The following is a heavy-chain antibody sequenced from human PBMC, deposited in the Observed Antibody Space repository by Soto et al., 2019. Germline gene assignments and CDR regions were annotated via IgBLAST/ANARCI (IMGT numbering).Heavy chain of an antibody. J-gene: IGHJ6*02. Sequence: SETLSLTCTVSGGSISSSSYYWGWIRQPPGKGLEWIGSIHYSGSTYYNPSLKSQVTISVDTSKNQFSMKLSSVTAADTALYYCARRLYYDSSGFEGGGMDVWGQGTTVTVSS. V-gene: IGHV4-39*01. CDR2: IHYSGST. CDR3: ARRLYYDSSGFEGGGMDV. CDR1: GGSISSSSYY. D-gene: IGHD3-22*01.